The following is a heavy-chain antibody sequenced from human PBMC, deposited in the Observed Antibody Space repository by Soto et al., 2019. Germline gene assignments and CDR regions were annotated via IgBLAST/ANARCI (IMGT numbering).Heavy chain of an antibody. J-gene: IGHJ6*03. Sequence: QVQLVGSGGGVVQPGRSLRLSCAVSGFTFSNYGMHWVRQAPGKGLEWVALISYDGSIEYYGDSVKGRFTISRDNSRTTLYLQMNSLRAEDTAVYYCAKGYYYMDVWGKGTTVTVSS. CDR1: GFTFSNYG. CDR2: ISYDGSIE. CDR3: AKGYYYMDV. V-gene: IGHV3-30*18.